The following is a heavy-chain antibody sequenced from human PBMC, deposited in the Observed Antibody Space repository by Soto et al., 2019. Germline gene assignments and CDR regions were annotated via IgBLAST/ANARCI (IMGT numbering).Heavy chain of an antibody. Sequence: SGPTLVNPTQTLTLTCSFSGFSLSAYGVRVIWFRQPPGETLEWLALIHWNDDKRYSPYLKSRLTITKDTSKTQVVLTLTNLDPLDTGTYFCAHTKDSSGFLTSWGQGILVTVSS. D-gene: IGHD3-22*01. V-gene: IGHV2-5*01. J-gene: IGHJ5*02. CDR1: GFSLSAYGVR. CDR2: IHWNDDK. CDR3: AHTKDSSGFLTS.